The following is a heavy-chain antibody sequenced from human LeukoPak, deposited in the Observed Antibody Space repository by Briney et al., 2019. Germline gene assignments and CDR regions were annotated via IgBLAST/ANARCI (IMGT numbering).Heavy chain of an antibody. V-gene: IGHV1-2*02. CDR2: INPNSGGT. Sequence: GASVKVSCKASGYTFTGYYMHWVRQAPGQGLEWMGWINPNSGGTNYAQKFQGRVTMTRDTSISTAYMELSRLRSDDTAVYYCAVHGSWSNPGFDYWGQGTLVTVSS. D-gene: IGHD3-10*01. J-gene: IGHJ4*02. CDR1: GYTFTGYY. CDR3: AVHGSWSNPGFDY.